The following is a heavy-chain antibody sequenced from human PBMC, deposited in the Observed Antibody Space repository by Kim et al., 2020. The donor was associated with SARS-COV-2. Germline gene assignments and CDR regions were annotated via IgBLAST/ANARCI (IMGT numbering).Heavy chain of an antibody. CDR2: IYSGGST. CDR1: GFTVSSNY. D-gene: IGHD3-10*01. J-gene: IGHJ6*02. V-gene: IGHV3-53*01. Sequence: GGSLRLSCAASGFTVSSNYMSWVRQAPGKGLEWVSVIYSGGSTYYADSVKGRFTISRDNSKNTLYLQMNSLRAEDTAVYYCARDFLWFDYYYGMDVWGQGTTVTVSS. CDR3: ARDFLWFDYYYGMDV.